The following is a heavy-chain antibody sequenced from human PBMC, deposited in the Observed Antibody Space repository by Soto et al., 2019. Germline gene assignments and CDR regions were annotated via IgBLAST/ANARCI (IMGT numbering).Heavy chain of an antibody. Sequence: PSQTLSLTCAISVYSVSGNSAAWNWIIQSPSRGLEWLGRTYYRSRWYNDYAVSVKSRITVTPDTSKNQFSLHLNSVTPEDTAVYYCAREFLYCVSSDSYLDYWGQGALVNVSS. J-gene: IGHJ4*02. CDR3: AREFLYCVSSDSYLDY. CDR2: TYYRSRWYN. CDR1: VYSVSGNSAA. D-gene: IGHD2-21*01. V-gene: IGHV6-1*01.